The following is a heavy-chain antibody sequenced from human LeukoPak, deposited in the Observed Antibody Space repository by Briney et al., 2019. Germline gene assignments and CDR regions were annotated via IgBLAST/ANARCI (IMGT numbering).Heavy chain of an antibody. CDR3: ARVSSSMGGAADY. CDR2: IKQAGNAK. Sequence: PGGSLRLSCAASGFTFSSYWMSWVRQAPGKGLEWVANIKQAGNAKYYVDSVKGRFTISRDNAKNSLYLEMNSLRAEDTAVYYCARVSSSMGGAADYWGQGILVTVSS. D-gene: IGHD6-6*01. J-gene: IGHJ4*02. CDR1: GFTFSSYW. V-gene: IGHV3-7*01.